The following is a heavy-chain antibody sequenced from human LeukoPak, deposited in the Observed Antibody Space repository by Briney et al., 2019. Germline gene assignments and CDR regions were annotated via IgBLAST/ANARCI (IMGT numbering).Heavy chain of an antibody. CDR3: ARGPSSSGWYGVDY. CDR2: ISYSGST. D-gene: IGHD6-19*01. V-gene: IGHV4-59*01. J-gene: IGHJ4*02. CDR1: GGSISSYY. Sequence: SETLSLTCTVSGGSISSYYWNWIRQPPGKGLEWIGYISYSGSTNYNPSLKSRVTISLGTSKNQFSLKVRSVTAADTAVYYCARGPSSSGWYGVDYWGQGTLVTVSS.